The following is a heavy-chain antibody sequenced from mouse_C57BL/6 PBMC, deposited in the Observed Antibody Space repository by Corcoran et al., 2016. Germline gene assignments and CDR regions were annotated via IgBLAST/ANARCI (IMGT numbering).Heavy chain of an antibody. V-gene: IGHV1-26*01. CDR2: INPNNGGT. CDR1: GYTFTDYY. D-gene: IGHD2-3*01. CDR3: ARKGDDGYRSYWYFDV. Sequence: EVQLQQAGPELEKPGASVKISCKASGYTFTDYYMNWVKQSHGKSIEWIGDINPNNGGTSYNQKFKGKATLTVDKSSSTAYMELRSLTSEDSAVYYCARKGDDGYRSYWYFDVWGTGTTVTVSS. J-gene: IGHJ1*03.